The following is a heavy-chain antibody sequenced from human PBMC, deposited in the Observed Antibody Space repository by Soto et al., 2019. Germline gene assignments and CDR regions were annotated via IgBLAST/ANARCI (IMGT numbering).Heavy chain of an antibody. Sequence: SETLSLTCTVSGVSISSKNFYWGWIRQSPGKGLEWIGTLYSGSTFSSLSLKNRVTISVDTSKNQVSLKLRSVAAADTAIYYCATTRGIAVGGSFDYWGQGIQVTVSS. CDR1: GVSISSKNFY. J-gene: IGHJ4*02. CDR3: ATTRGIAVGGSFDY. D-gene: IGHD6-19*01. V-gene: IGHV4-39*01. CDR2: LYSGST.